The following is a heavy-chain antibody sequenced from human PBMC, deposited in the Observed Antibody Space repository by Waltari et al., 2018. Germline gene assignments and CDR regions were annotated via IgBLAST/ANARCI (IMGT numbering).Heavy chain of an antibody. Sequence: QVQLQESGPGLVKPSETLSLTCAVSGYSISRGYYWGWIRQPPGKGLEWIGSIYHSGSTYYNPSLKSRVTISVDTSKNQFSLKLSSVTAADTAVYYCAGWHCSGGSCYRLGDAFDIWGQGTMVTVSS. V-gene: IGHV4-38-2*01. CDR3: AGWHCSGGSCYRLGDAFDI. D-gene: IGHD2-15*01. CDR1: GYSISRGYY. J-gene: IGHJ3*02. CDR2: IYHSGST.